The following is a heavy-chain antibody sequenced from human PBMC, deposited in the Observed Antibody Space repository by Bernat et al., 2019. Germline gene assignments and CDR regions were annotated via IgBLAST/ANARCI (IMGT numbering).Heavy chain of an antibody. CDR3: STGHVGKCSSTSCYPGYDYYYMDV. D-gene: IGHD2-2*01. V-gene: IGHV3-15*01. CDR2: IKSKTDGGTK. Sequence: EVQLVESGGGLVKPGGSLRLSCAASGFTFSNAWMSWVRQAPGKGLEWVGRIKSKTDGGTKDYAAPVKGRITISRDDTKNTLYLKMNSRKSEDTAVYYWSTGHVGKCSSTSCYPGYDYYYMDVWGKGTTVTVSS. CDR1: GFTFSNAW. J-gene: IGHJ6*03.